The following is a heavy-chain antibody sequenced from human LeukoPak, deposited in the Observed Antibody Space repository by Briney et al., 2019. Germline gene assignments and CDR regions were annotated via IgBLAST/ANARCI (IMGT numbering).Heavy chain of an antibody. D-gene: IGHD5-24*01. Sequence: ASVKVSCKGSGYTFPGHNIHWVRQAPGQGLEWVGWINPNNGATNYAQKFQGRVTMTRDTSITTLYMELISLRSDDTAVYYCVRDGGAGSDFWGQGTLVTVSS. CDR3: VRDGGAGSDF. CDR2: INPNNGAT. CDR1: GYTFPGHN. J-gene: IGHJ4*02. V-gene: IGHV1-2*02.